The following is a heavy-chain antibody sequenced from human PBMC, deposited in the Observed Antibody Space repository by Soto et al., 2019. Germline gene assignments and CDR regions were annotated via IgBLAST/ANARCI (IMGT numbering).Heavy chain of an antibody. D-gene: IGHD5-12*01. CDR2: IHSSGGA. J-gene: IGHJ4*02. CDR1: GGSISSSTYS. CDR3: GRRPMFSGYDMPDS. V-gene: IGHV4-39*01. Sequence: QLQLQESGPGLVKPSETLSLTCTVSGGSISSSTYSWGWIRQPPGKGREWIGSIHSSGGANYNPSLKSRVTISVDTANNQSSPKLSSVPAADTAVYYCGRRPMFSGYDMPDSWGQGTLVTVSS.